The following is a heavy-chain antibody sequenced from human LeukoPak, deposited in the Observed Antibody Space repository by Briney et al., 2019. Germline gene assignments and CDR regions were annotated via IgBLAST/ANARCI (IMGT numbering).Heavy chain of an antibody. D-gene: IGHD3-22*01. J-gene: IGHJ4*02. CDR3: AKTYYYDSSGYSPHFDY. V-gene: IGHV3-53*01. Sequence: GGSLSLSCAASGFTVSSNYMSWVRPAPGKGVEWVSVIYSGGSTYYADSVKGRFTISRDNSKNTLYLQMNSLRAEDTAVYYCAKTYYYDSSGYSPHFDYWGQGTLVTVSS. CDR2: IYSGGST. CDR1: GFTVSSNY.